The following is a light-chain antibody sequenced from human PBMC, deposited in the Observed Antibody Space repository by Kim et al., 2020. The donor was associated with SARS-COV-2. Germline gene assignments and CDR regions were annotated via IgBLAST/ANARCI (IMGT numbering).Light chain of an antibody. Sequence: SVGDRVTITCRASQGISNYLAWYQQKPGKVPKLLIYAASTLQSGLPSRFSGSGSGTDFTLTISSLQPEDVATYYCQKYNSARIFTFGPGTKVDIK. CDR2: AAS. CDR1: QGISNY. CDR3: QKYNSARIFT. V-gene: IGKV1-27*01. J-gene: IGKJ3*01.